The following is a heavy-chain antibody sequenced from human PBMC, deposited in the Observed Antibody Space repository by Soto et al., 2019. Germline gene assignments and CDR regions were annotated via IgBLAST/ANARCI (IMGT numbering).Heavy chain of an antibody. CDR2: IKQDGSEK. Sequence: EVRLVESGGGLVQSGGSLRLSCAASGFTFSDYWMRWVRHAPGKGPEWVANIKQDGSEKYYVDSVKGRFTISRDNAKNSLYLQMNSLRDEDTAVYYCLLWLRGMDVWGKGTTVTVSS. V-gene: IGHV3-7*01. J-gene: IGHJ6*04. D-gene: IGHD3-10*01. CDR3: LLWLRGMDV. CDR1: GFTFSDYW.